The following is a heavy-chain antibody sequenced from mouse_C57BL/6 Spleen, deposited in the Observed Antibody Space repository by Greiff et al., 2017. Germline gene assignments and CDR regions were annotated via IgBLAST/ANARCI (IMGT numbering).Heavy chain of an antibody. CDR3: VRPTGPDWYFDV. CDR2: IRSKSNNYAT. J-gene: IGHJ1*03. CDR1: GFSFNTYA. D-gene: IGHD4-1*02. Sequence: EVMLVESGGGLVQPKGSLKLSCAASGFSFNTYAMNWVRQAPGKGLEWVARIRSKSNNYATYYADSVKDRFTISRDDSESMLYLQMNNLRTEDTAMYYCVRPTGPDWYFDVWGTGTTVTVSS. V-gene: IGHV10-1*01.